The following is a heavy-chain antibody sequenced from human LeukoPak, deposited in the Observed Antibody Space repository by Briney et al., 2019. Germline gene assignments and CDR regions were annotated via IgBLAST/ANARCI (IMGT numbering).Heavy chain of an antibody. J-gene: IGHJ5*02. CDR3: ARALNWFDP. V-gene: IGHV3-7*05. CDR1: RFTFSSYW. CDR2: IKQDGGEK. Sequence: PGGSLRLSCAASRFTFSSYWMTWVRQAPGKGLEWVANIKQDGGEKHYVDSVQGRFTISRDNAKNSLYLQMNSLRAEDTAVYYCARALNWFDPWGQGTLVTVSS.